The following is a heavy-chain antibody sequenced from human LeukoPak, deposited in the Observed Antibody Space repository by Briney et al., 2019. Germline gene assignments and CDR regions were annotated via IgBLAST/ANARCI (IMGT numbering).Heavy chain of an antibody. Sequence: ASVEVSCKASGYTFTSYYMHWVRQAPGQGLEWMGIINPSGGSTSYAQKFQGRVTMTRDTSTSTVYMELSSLRSEDTAVYYCARRAISSGWSEGDAFDIWGQGTMVTVSS. D-gene: IGHD6-19*01. V-gene: IGHV1-46*01. CDR2: INPSGGST. J-gene: IGHJ3*02. CDR1: GYTFTSYY. CDR3: ARRAISSGWSEGDAFDI.